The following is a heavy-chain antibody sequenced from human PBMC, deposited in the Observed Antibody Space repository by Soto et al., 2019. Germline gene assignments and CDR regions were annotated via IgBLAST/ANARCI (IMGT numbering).Heavy chain of an antibody. CDR1: GFTFSSYA. Sequence: GGSLRLSCAVSGFTFSSYAMSWVRQAPGRGLEWVSGISGSGSSTYYADSVKGRFTISRDKSKNTLYLQMNSLRAEDTAVYYCAKDRRPYSGSYYSSFDYWGQGTLVTVSS. D-gene: IGHD1-26*01. V-gene: IGHV3-23*01. CDR2: ISGSGSST. CDR3: AKDRRPYSGSYYSSFDY. J-gene: IGHJ4*02.